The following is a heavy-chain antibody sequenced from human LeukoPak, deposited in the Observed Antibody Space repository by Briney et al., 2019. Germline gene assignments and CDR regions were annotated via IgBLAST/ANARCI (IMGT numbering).Heavy chain of an antibody. D-gene: IGHD3-3*01. CDR1: GGSISSSSYY. J-gene: IGHJ4*02. V-gene: IGHV4-61*05. CDR2: IYTSGST. CDR3: ARAKYYDFWSGYPTPFDY. Sequence: SETLSLTCTVSGGSISSSSYYWGWIRQPPGKGLEWIGRIYTSGSTNYNPSLKSRVTMSVDTSKNQFSLKLSSVTAADTAVYYCARAKYYDFWSGYPTPFDYWGQGTLVTVSS.